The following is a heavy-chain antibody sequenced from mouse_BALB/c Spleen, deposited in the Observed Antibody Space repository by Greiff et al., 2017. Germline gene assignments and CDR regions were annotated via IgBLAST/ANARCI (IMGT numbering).Heavy chain of an antibody. CDR1: GFTFSSFG. V-gene: IGHV5-17*02. CDR2: ISSGSSTI. J-gene: IGHJ4*01. Sequence: EVMLVESGGGLVQPGGSRKLSCAASGFTFSSFGMHWVRQAPEKGLEWVAYISSGSSTIYYADTVKGRFTISRDNPKNTLFLQMTSLRSEDTAMYYCARDSYYGSSYDYYAMDYWGQGTSVTVSS. CDR3: ARDSYYGSSYDYYAMDY. D-gene: IGHD1-1*01.